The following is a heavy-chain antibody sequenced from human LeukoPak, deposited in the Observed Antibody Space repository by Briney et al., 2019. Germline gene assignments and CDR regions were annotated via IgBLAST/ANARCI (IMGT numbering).Heavy chain of an antibody. Sequence: GASVKVSCKASGYTFTGYYMHCVRQAPGQGLEWMGWINPNSGGTNYAQKFQGRVTMTRDTSIRTAYMELSRLRSDDTAVYYCARIGGSYAAKGWFDPWGQGTLVTVSS. V-gene: IGHV1-2*02. CDR2: INPNSGGT. CDR1: GYTFTGYY. J-gene: IGHJ5*02. CDR3: ARIGGSYAAKGWFDP. D-gene: IGHD1-26*01.